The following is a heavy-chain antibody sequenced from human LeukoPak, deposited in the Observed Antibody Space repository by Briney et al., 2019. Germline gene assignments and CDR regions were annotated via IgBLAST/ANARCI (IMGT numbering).Heavy chain of an antibody. CDR2: INSDGSWT. CDR1: GNYW. CDR3: VSFYETY. Sequence: GGSLRLSCAASGNYWMHWVRQASGKGLVWVSHINSDGSWTSYADSVKGRFTISKDNAKNTVYLQMNSLRAEDTAVYYCVSFYETYWGRGTLVTVSS. D-gene: IGHD2/OR15-2a*01. J-gene: IGHJ4*02. V-gene: IGHV3-74*01.